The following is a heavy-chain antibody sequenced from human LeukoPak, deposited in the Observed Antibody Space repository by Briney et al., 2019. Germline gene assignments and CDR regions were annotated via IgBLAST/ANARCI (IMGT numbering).Heavy chain of an antibody. V-gene: IGHV5-10-1*01. CDR1: GYSFTSYW. J-gene: IGHJ4*02. D-gene: IGHD6-19*01. Sequence: GESLKISCKGSGYSFTSYWISWVRQVPGKGLEWMGRIDPSDSYTNYSPSFQGLVTISADNSVSTAYLQWSRLKASDTAMYYCARRDRSGWYDFDYWGQGSLVTVSS. CDR2: IDPSDSYT. CDR3: ARRDRSGWYDFDY.